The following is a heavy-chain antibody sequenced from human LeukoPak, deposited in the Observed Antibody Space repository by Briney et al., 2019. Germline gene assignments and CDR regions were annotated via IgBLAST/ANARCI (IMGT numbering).Heavy chain of an antibody. CDR3: ASLLDY. CDR2: ISYDGSNK. J-gene: IGHJ4*02. V-gene: IGHV3-30-3*01. CDR1: GFTFSSYA. Sequence: GGPLRLSCAASGFTFSSYAMHWVRQAPGKGLEWVAVISYDGSNKYYADSVKGRFTISRDNSKNTLYLQMNSLRAEDTAVYYCASLLDYWGQGTLVTVSS.